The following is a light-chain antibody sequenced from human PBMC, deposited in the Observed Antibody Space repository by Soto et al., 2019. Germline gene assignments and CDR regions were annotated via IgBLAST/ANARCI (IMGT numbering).Light chain of an antibody. CDR2: EGS. V-gene: IGLV2-23*01. Sequence: QSVLTQPASVSGAPGQSVTMSCTGTRRDVGTYNVVSWYQQDPGKAPKLMIFEGSKRLSGISNRFSGYKSGNTASLTISGLRAEDELDYYCCSYAGRGTFLCGGGTKLTVL. CDR3: CSYAGRGTFL. J-gene: IGLJ2*01. CDR1: RRDVGTYNV.